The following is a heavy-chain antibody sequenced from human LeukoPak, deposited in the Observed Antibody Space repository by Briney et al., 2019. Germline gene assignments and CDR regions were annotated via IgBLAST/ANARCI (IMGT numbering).Heavy chain of an antibody. Sequence: PGGSLRLSCAASGFTFRDSDIHWVRQASGKGLEWVGRITTKRSNYATAYTASVKGRFTISRHDSENTAYLQMNSLKTEDTALYYCTTYRSGHYWGQGTLVTVSS. CDR1: GFTFRDSD. V-gene: IGHV3-73*01. J-gene: IGHJ4*02. CDR2: ITTKRSNYAT. D-gene: IGHD6-19*01. CDR3: TTYRSGHY.